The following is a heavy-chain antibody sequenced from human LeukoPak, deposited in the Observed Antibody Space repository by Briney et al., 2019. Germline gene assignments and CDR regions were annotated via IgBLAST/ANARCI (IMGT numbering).Heavy chain of an antibody. D-gene: IGHD6-13*01. Sequence: PSETLSLTCSVSNYSISSDYYWRWIRQPPGKGPEWIGSIHHTGSTDFNASLKSRVTMSIDASKNQLSLKVTSVTAADTAVYYCARGSTSWYVGWFDPWGQGTQVTVSS. CDR3: ARGSTSWYVGWFDP. CDR2: IHHTGST. J-gene: IGHJ5*02. CDR1: NYSISSDYY. V-gene: IGHV4-38-2*02.